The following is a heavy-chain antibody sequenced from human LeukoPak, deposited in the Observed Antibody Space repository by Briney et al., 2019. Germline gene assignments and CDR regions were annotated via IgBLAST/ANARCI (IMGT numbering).Heavy chain of an antibody. V-gene: IGHV3-21*01. J-gene: IGHJ4*02. CDR2: ISDSSFYI. CDR1: GFTFSSYS. D-gene: IGHD2-2*01. Sequence: GGSLRLSCAASGFTFSSYSMSWVRQAPGKGLEWVSSISDSSFYIYYADSVEGRFTISRDNAKNSLYLQMNSLRAEDTGVYYCANHFACGSPSCPPFDYWGQGTLVTVSA. CDR3: ANHFACGSPSCPPFDY.